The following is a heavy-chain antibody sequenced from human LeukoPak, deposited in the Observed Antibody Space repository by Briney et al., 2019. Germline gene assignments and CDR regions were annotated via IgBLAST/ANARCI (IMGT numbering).Heavy chain of an antibody. CDR2: IKSNADGGTP. CDR1: GFSFTNAW. D-gene: IGHD2/OR15-2a*01. CDR3: TTFYHEYSPY. Sequence: PGGSLRLSCAASGFSFTNAWMIWVRQAPGKGLEWVGRIKSNADGGTPDYAAPARGGFTISRDDSKNTLYLQMNSLKTEDTAVYYCTTFYHEYSPYWGRGTLVTVSS. V-gene: IGHV3-15*01. J-gene: IGHJ4*02.